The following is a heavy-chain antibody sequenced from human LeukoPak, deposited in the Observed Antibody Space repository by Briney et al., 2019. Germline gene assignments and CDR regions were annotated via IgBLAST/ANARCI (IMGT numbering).Heavy chain of an antibody. CDR1: GFTFSSYA. CDR2: IYSGGST. Sequence: QTGGSLRLSCAASGFTFSSYAMSWVRQAPGKGLEWVSVIYSGGSTYYADSVKGRFTISRDNSKNTLYLQMNSLRAEDTAVYYCASSGRWLLIFDYWGQGTLVTVSS. CDR3: ASSGRWLLIFDY. J-gene: IGHJ4*02. D-gene: IGHD5-24*01. V-gene: IGHV3-66*01.